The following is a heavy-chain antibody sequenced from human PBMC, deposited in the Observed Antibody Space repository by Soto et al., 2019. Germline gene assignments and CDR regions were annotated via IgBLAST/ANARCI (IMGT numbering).Heavy chain of an antibody. Sequence: ASVKVSCKASGYTFTSYAMHWVRQAPGQRLEWMGWINAGNGNTKYPQKFQGRVTITRDTSASTAYMELSSLRSEDTAVYYCARDSGDGYSPFDYWGQGTLVTVSS. CDR2: INAGNGNT. D-gene: IGHD5-18*01. CDR3: ARDSGDGYSPFDY. J-gene: IGHJ4*02. CDR1: GYTFTSYA. V-gene: IGHV1-3*01.